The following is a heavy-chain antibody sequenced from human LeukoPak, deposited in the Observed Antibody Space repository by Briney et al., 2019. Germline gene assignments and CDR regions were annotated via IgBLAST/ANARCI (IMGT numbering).Heavy chain of an antibody. V-gene: IGHV3-7*01. CDR2: MKGDGSEK. J-gene: IGHJ3*01. CDR1: GFTFSTYW. Sequence: GGSLRLTCVASGFTFSTYWMTWVRQAPGKGLEWVANMKGDGSEKHYVDSVKGRFTISRDNAKNSLYLQMNSLRAEDSAVYYCARPAYTAAYDLWGQGTMVTVSS. D-gene: IGHD3-16*01. CDR3: ARPAYTAAYDL.